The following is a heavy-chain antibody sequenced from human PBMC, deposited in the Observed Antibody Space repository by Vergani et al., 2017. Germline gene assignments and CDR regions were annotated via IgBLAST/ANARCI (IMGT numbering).Heavy chain of an antibody. Sequence: EVQLLESGGGLVQPGGSLRLSCAASGFTFSSYAMSWVRQAPGKGLEWVSAISGSGGSTYYADSVKGRFTLSRDNPKNTLYLQMNSLRAENTAVYYCAQIDPGEVAGTCYYYGMDFWGQGTTVTVSS. CDR1: GFTFSSYA. V-gene: IGHV3-23*01. CDR3: AQIDPGEVAGTCYYYGMDF. CDR2: ISGSGGST. D-gene: IGHD6-19*01. J-gene: IGHJ6*02.